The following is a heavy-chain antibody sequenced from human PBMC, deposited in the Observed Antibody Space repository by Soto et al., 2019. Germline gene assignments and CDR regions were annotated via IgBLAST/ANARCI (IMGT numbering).Heavy chain of an antibody. CDR3: AKGKSENGVDWLDP. V-gene: IGHV3-23*01. CDR2: VRGNSYGA. Sequence: HPWGALRGSCAASVFMVENYAMIWVRQGPGKGLEWVATVRGNSYGAYYADSVRGRFIISRDNSKNTMSLQLNSLRDDDTAIYYCAKGKSENGVDWLDPWGPGTLVAVS. CDR1: VFMVENYA. J-gene: IGHJ5*02. D-gene: IGHD2-8*01.